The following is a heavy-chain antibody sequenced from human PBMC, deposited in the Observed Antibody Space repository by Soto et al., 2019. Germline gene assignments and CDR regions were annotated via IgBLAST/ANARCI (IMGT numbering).Heavy chain of an antibody. J-gene: IGHJ4*02. Sequence: PSETLSLTCAVYGGSFSGYYWSWIRQPPGKGLEWIGEINHSGSTNYNPSLKSRVTISVDTSKNQFSLKLSSVTAADTAVYYCAASSAPRIFDYWGQGTLVTVSS. CDR2: INHSGST. D-gene: IGHD2-15*01. V-gene: IGHV4-34*01. CDR3: AASSAPRIFDY. CDR1: GGSFSGYY.